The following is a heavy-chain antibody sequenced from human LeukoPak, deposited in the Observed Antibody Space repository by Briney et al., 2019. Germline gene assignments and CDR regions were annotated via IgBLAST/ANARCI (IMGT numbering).Heavy chain of an antibody. CDR2: IYPGDSDA. Sequence: PGESLKISCKGSGYPFNNRWIAWVRQTPGKGLEWMGVIYPGDSDARYSPSFQGQVTISVDKSITTAYLQWKSLQASDTAIYYCATTSPQAWFDPWGQGTLVTVSA. J-gene: IGHJ5*02. V-gene: IGHV5-51*01. CDR3: ATTSPQAWFDP. CDR1: GYPFNNRW.